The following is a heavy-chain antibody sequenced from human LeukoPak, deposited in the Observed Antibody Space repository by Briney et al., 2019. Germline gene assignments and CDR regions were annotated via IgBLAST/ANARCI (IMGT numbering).Heavy chain of an antibody. Sequence: SETLSLTCAVYCGSFSGYYWSWIRQPPGKGLEWIGEINHSGSTNYNPSLKSRVTISVDTSKNQFSLKLSSVTAADTAVYYCARKGYCSSTSCYGKYYFDYWGQGTLVTVSS. CDR3: ARKGYCSSTSCYGKYYFDY. CDR1: CGSFSGYY. D-gene: IGHD2-2*01. V-gene: IGHV4-34*01. CDR2: INHSGST. J-gene: IGHJ4*02.